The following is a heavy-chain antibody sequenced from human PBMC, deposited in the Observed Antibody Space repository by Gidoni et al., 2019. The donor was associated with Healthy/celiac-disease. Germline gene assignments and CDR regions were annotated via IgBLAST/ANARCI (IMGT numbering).Heavy chain of an antibody. CDR1: GFTFSSSE. D-gene: IGHD3-22*01. CDR3: ASYYDSSGYYYIDAFDI. V-gene: IGHV3-48*03. J-gene: IGHJ3*02. CDR2: ISSSGSTI. Sequence: EVQLVESGGGLVQPGGSLRLSCAASGFTFSSSEMNWVRQAPGKGLEWVSYISSSGSTIYYADSVKGRFTISRDNAKNSLYLQMNSLRAEDTAVYYCASYYDSSGYYYIDAFDIWGQGTMVTVSS.